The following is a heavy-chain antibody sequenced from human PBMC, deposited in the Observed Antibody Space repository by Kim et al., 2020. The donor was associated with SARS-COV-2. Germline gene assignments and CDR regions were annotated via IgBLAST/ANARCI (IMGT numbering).Heavy chain of an antibody. V-gene: IGHV1-18*01. CDR2: ISAYNGNT. Sequence: ASVKVSCKASGYTFTSYGISWVRQAPGQGLEWMGWISAYNGNTNYAQKLQGRVTMTTDTSTSTAYMELRSLRSDDTAVYYCARDQVWNTMGGDNWFDPWGQGTLVTVPS. CDR1: GYTFTSYG. J-gene: IGHJ5*02. D-gene: IGHD1-1*01. CDR3: ARDQVWNTMGGDNWFDP.